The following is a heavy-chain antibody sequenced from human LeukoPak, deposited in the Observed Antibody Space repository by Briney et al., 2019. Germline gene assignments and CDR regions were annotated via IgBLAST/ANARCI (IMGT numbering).Heavy chain of an antibody. V-gene: IGHV1-69*13. CDR1: GGTFNSYA. CDR2: IIPIFGTA. J-gene: IGHJ6*02. CDR3: ARDPDYYYDSSVAGAYYGMDV. Sequence: SVKVSCKASGGTFNSYAISWVRQAPGQGLEWMGGIIPIFGTANYAQKFQGRVTITADESTSTAYMELSSLRSEDTAVYYCARDPDYYYDSSVAGAYYGMDVWGQGTTVTVSS. D-gene: IGHD3-22*01.